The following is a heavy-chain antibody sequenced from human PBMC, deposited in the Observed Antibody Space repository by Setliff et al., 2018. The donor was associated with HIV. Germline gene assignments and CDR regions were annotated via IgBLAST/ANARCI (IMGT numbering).Heavy chain of an antibody. V-gene: IGHV1-18*01. CDR3: ARGRWLQSAFDY. CDR2: ISAYTGIA. J-gene: IGHJ4*02. Sequence: GASVKVSCKASGYTFSDYGVTWMRQAPGQGLEWVGWISAYTGIANYTQKLQGRITMTTDTYTGTAYMELRSLRSDDTAVYYCARGRWLQSAFDYWGQGTLVTVSS. D-gene: IGHD5-12*01. CDR1: GYTFSDYG.